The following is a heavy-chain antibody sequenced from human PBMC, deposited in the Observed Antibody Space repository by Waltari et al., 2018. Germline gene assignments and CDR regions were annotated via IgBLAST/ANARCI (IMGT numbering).Heavy chain of an antibody. CDR2: TRFDGINK. CDR3: AKDPLLGGVRNYFEY. CDR1: GFNFHIYV. D-gene: IGHD1-26*01. J-gene: IGHJ4*02. V-gene: IGHV3-30*02. Sequence: QVFLVESGGGVVQPGDSLRLSCVSSGFNFHIYVLPWVRQAPGKRLEWVALTRFDGINKQYADSVKGRFTIFRDNVKNTLYLQMNSLRREDSAMYYCAKDPLLGGVRNYFEYWGRGTLVSVSS.